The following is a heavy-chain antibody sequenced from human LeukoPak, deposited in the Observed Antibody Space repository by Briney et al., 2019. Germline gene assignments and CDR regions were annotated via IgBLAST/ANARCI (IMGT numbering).Heavy chain of an antibody. J-gene: IGHJ4*02. CDR1: GDSISSSNCY. CDR2: IYFSGGT. D-gene: IGHD3-3*01. Sequence: PSETLSLTCTVSGDSISSSNCYWGWIRQPPGKGLEWIGSIYFSGGTYYNASLKSRVTISVDTSKNQFSLKLSSVTAADTAVYYCARLGQGEWFHTEYYFDYWGQGTLVTVSS. V-gene: IGHV4-39*01. CDR3: ARLGQGEWFHTEYYFDY.